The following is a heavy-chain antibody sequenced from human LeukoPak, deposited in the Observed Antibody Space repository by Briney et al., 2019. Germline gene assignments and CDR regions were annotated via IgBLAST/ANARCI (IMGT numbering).Heavy chain of an antibody. Sequence: GEPLKISCKGSGYSFTSYWIGWVRQMPGKGLERMRIIYPGDSDTRYSPSFQGQVTISADKSISTAYLQWSSLKASDTAMYYCARHQCSGGSCYPTEDYWGQGTLVTVSS. V-gene: IGHV5-51*01. CDR1: GYSFTSYW. D-gene: IGHD2-15*01. CDR3: ARHQCSGGSCYPTEDY. J-gene: IGHJ4*02. CDR2: IYPGDSDT.